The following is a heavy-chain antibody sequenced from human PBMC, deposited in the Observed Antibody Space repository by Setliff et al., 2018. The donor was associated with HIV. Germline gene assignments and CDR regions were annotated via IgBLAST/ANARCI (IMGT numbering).Heavy chain of an antibody. CDR2: VYTSGSS. CDR3: ARHPYYYDSSGYHAPNWFDP. D-gene: IGHD3-22*01. J-gene: IGHJ5*02. V-gene: IGHV4-61*09. CDR1: GVFINSGGYY. Sequence: SETLSLTCTVSGVFINSGGYYWSWIRQPAGKALEWIGHVYTSGSSNYSPSLKSRVTISLDTSKSQFSLKLSSVTAADTAVYYCARHPYYYDSSGYHAPNWFDPWGQGTLVTVSS.